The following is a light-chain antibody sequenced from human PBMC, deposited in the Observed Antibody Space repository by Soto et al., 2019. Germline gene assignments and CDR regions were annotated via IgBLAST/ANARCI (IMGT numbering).Light chain of an antibody. V-gene: IGKV1-5*03. Sequence: DIQMTHSPSSLSASVGDRVTITCLSSQSISTWLAWFQQKPGKAPKLLIYRASSLEGGAPSRFSGSGSGTEFTLTVRSLQPEDFAVYYCQQRSKWPLTFGGGTKVDIK. CDR2: RAS. CDR1: QSISTW. J-gene: IGKJ4*01. CDR3: QQRSKWPLT.